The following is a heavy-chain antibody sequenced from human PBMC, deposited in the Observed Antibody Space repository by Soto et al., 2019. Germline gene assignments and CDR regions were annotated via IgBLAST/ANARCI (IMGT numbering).Heavy chain of an antibody. CDR1: GGSISSYY. J-gene: IGHJ4*02. CDR3: ARGSGWYYFDY. CDR2: IYYSGST. V-gene: IGHV4-59*01. D-gene: IGHD6-19*01. Sequence: QVQLQESGPGLVKPSETLSLTCTVSGGSISSYYWSWIRQPPGKGLEWLGYIYYSGSTNYNPSLKSXXTXSXXTSKNQCSLKLSSVTAADTAVYYCARGSGWYYFDYWVQGTLVTVSS.